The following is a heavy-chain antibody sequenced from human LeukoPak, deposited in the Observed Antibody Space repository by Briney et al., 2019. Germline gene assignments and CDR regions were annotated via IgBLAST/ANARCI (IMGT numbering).Heavy chain of an antibody. CDR2: ISYDGSNK. D-gene: IGHD6-13*01. V-gene: IGHV3-30*03. Sequence: GRSLRLSCAASGFTFSSYGMHWVRQAPGKGLEWVAVISYDGSNKYYADSVKGRFTISRDNSKNTLYLQMNSLRAEDTAVYYCATGQLVLDAFDIWGQGTMVTVSS. CDR1: GFTFSSYG. CDR3: ATGQLVLDAFDI. J-gene: IGHJ3*02.